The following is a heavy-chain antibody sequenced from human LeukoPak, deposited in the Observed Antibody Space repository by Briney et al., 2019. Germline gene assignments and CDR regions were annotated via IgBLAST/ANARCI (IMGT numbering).Heavy chain of an antibody. CDR3: AKELQGYCSGGSCYVGFDY. J-gene: IGHJ4*02. V-gene: IGHV3-74*01. CDR1: GFTFSSYW. D-gene: IGHD2-15*01. CDR2: INSDGSST. Sequence: GGSLRLSCAASGFTFSSYWMHWVRQAPGKGLVWVSRINSDGSSTSYADSVKGRFTISRDNAKNTLYLQMNSLRAEDTAVYYCAKELQGYCSGGSCYVGFDYWGQGTLVTVSS.